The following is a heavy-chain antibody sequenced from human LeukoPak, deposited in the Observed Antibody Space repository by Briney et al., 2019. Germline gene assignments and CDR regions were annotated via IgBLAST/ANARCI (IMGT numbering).Heavy chain of an antibody. CDR2: IYHSGST. J-gene: IGHJ4*02. CDR1: GGSISSSNW. CDR3: ARYYYDSSGYYYFDY. Sequence: SGTLSLTCAVSGGSISSSNWWSWVRQPPGKGLEWIGEIYHSGSTNYNPSLKSRVTISVDKSKNQFSLKLSSVTAADTAVYYCARYYYDSSGYYYFDYWGQGTLVTVSS. V-gene: IGHV4-4*02. D-gene: IGHD3-22*01.